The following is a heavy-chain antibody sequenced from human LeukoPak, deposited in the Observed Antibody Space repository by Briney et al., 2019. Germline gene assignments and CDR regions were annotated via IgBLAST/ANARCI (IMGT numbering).Heavy chain of an antibody. CDR2: IYSGGST. Sequence: GSLRLSCAASGFTVSSNYMSWVRQAPGKGLEWVSVIYSGGSTYYADSVKGRFTISRHNSKNTLYLQMNSLRAEDTAVYYCARETYCGGDCWSDYWGQGTLVTVSS. CDR1: GFTVSSNY. V-gene: IGHV3-53*04. J-gene: IGHJ4*02. CDR3: ARETYCGGDCWSDY. D-gene: IGHD2-21*02.